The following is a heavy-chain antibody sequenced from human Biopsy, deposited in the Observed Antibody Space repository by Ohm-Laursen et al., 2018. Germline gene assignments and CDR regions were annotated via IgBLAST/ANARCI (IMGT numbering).Heavy chain of an antibody. J-gene: IGHJ4*02. CDR2: INPSGSTT. Sequence: ASVKVSCKASEYSFTSYYMHWVRQALGQGLEWMGMINPSGSTTSYPQIFQGRVTMTRDTSKSTVYMELSSLRSADTAVYFCARNTGWYGDLYYFDYWGQGTLVTVSS. V-gene: IGHV1-46*01. CDR3: ARNTGWYGDLYYFDY. D-gene: IGHD6-19*01. CDR1: EYSFTSYY.